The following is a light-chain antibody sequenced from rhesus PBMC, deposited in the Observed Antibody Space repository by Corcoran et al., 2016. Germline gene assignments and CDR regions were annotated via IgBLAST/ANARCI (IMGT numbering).Light chain of an antibody. CDR3: QQYNDLLLT. CDR2: SAY. J-gene: IGKJ4*01. V-gene: IGKV3-40*03. Sequence: EIVMTQSPATLSLSPGETATLSCRASESVGSYLAWYQQKPGQAPKLPGHSAYFRATGIPDRFSGRGSRTEVTLTISSLEPEDVGVYHCQQYNDLLLTFGGGTKVEIK. CDR1: ESVGSY.